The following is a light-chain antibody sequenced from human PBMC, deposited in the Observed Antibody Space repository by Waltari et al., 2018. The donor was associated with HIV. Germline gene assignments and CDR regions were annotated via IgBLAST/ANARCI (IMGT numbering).Light chain of an antibody. CDR2: EVN. J-gene: IGLJ2*01. CDR1: RSDIGDLTY. V-gene: IGLV2-8*01. CDR3: TSYGGRNNRVL. Sequence: QPALTQPPPASGSPDRSVPTPSPGTRSDIGDLTYVSGYQQHPGKAPKLLIYEVNKRPSGVPDRFSGSKSGDTASLTVSGLQAEDEADYYCTSYGGRNNRVLFGGGTRLTVL.